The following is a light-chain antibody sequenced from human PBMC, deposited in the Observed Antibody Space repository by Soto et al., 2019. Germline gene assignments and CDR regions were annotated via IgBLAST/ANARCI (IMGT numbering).Light chain of an antibody. J-gene: IGKJ1*01. CDR2: AAS. CDR1: QSISSY. Sequence: DIQMTQSPSTLSASVVDRVTITCRASQSISSYLNWYQQKPGRAPKLLIYAASSLQSEVPSRFSGSGSGTEFTLTISSLQPDDFATYYCQHYNSYSEAFGQGTKVDIK. V-gene: IGKV1-5*01. CDR3: QHYNSYSEA.